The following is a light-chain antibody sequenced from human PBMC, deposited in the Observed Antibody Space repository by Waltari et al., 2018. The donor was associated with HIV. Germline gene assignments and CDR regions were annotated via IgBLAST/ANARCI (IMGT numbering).Light chain of an antibody. Sequence: ETVLTQSPGTLSLSPGDRATLFCRASETVSSNFLAGYQQKPGQAPRLLIYGASNRVTGVPDKFSGSGSGADFTLTITRLEPDDFAVYYCQQYGTSPTCGQGTKVEIQ. CDR3: QQYGTSPT. CDR2: GAS. CDR1: ETVSSNF. V-gene: IGKV3-20*01. J-gene: IGKJ1*01.